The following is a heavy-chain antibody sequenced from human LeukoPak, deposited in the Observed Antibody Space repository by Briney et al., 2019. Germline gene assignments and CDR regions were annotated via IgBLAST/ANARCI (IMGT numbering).Heavy chain of an antibody. CDR2: INAGNGNT. D-gene: IGHD3-10*01. Sequence: ASVKVSCKASGYTFTSYAMHWVRQAPGQRLEWMGWINAGNGNTKYSQKFRGRVTITRDTSASTAYMELSSLRSEDTAVYYCARFMVRGYYYGMDVWGKGTTVTVSS. CDR1: GYTFTSYA. V-gene: IGHV1-3*01. J-gene: IGHJ6*04. CDR3: ARFMVRGYYYGMDV.